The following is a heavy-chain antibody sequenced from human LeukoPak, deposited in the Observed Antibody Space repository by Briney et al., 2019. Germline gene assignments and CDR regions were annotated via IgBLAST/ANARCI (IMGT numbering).Heavy chain of an antibody. CDR2: INHSGST. Sequence: PSETLSLTCAVYGGSFSGYYWSWIRQPPGKGLEWIGEINHSGSTNYNPSLKSRVTISVDTSKNQFPLKLSSVSAADTAVYYCARGKSNTMVRGVMDVWGKGTTVTVSS. J-gene: IGHJ6*03. CDR1: GGSFSGYY. D-gene: IGHD3-10*01. CDR3: ARGKSNTMVRGVMDV. V-gene: IGHV4-34*01.